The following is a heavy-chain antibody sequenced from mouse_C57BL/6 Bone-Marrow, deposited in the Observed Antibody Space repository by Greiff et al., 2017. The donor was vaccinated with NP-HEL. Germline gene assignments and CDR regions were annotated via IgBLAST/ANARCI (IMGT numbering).Heavy chain of an antibody. Sequence: VQLQQSGPELVKPGASVKISCKASGYTFTDYYMNWVKQSHGKSLEWIGDINPNNGGTSYNQKFKGKATLTVDKSSSTAYMELRSLTSEDSAVYDCAREGAYYHYAMDYWGQGTSVTVSS. J-gene: IGHJ4*01. CDR2: INPNNGGT. CDR3: AREGAYYHYAMDY. V-gene: IGHV1-26*01. CDR1: GYTFTDYY. D-gene: IGHD2-10*01.